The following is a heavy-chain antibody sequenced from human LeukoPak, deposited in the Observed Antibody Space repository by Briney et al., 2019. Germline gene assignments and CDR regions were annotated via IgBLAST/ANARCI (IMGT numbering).Heavy chain of an antibody. CDR3: ARVAWDYYDSSGYPSPDAFDI. V-gene: IGHV1-2*02. D-gene: IGHD3-22*01. J-gene: IGHJ3*02. Sequence: ASVQVSSQASGYTFTCYYMHWVRPAPGQGLEWMGWLNPNSGGTNYTQQFQGRVTMTRDTSISTAYMELSRLRSDDTAVYYCARVAWDYYDSSGYPSPDAFDIWGQGTMVTVSS. CDR1: GYTFTCYY. CDR2: LNPNSGGT.